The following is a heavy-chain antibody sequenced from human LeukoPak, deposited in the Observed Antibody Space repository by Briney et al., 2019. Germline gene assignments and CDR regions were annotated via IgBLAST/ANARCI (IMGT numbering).Heavy chain of an antibody. CDR3: ARDGLELRWDYFDY. CDR2: IIPIFGTA. J-gene: IGHJ4*02. D-gene: IGHD1-7*01. CDR1: GGTFSSYA. Sequence: ASVKVSCKASGGTFSSYAISWVRQAPGQGLEWMGGIIPIFGTANYAQKFQGRVTITADESTSTAYMELSSLRSEDTAVYYCARDGLELRWDYFDYWGRGTLVTVSS. V-gene: IGHV1-69*13.